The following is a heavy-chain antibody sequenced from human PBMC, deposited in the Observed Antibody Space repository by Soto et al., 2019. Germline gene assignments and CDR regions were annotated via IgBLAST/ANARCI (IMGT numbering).Heavy chain of an antibody. V-gene: IGHV4-59*01. CDR1: GGSISSYY. D-gene: IGHD5-12*01. CDR2: IYYSGST. J-gene: IGHJ4*02. Sequence: PSETLSLTCTVSGGSISSYYWSWIRQPPGKGLEWIGYIYYSGSTNYNPSLKSRVTISVDTSKNQFSLKLSSVTAADTAVYYCARDRSSGYEFDFDYWGQGTLVTVSS. CDR3: ARDRSSGYEFDFDY.